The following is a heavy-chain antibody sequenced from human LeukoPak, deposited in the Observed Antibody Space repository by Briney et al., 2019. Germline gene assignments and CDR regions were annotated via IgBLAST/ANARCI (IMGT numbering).Heavy chain of an antibody. V-gene: IGHV3-74*01. CDR2: IASDGSST. Sequence: GGSLRLSCAASGFTFSSYWMNWVRQAPGKGLVWVSRIASDGSSTTYADSVKGRFSISRDNAKNTLYLQMNSLRVEDTAVYYCARSYTGYDLWGQGTLVTVSS. J-gene: IGHJ4*02. CDR1: GFTFSSYW. CDR3: ARSYTGYDL. D-gene: IGHD5-12*01.